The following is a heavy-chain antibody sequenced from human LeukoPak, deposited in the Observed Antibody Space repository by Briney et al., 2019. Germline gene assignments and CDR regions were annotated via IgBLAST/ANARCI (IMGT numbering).Heavy chain of an antibody. J-gene: IGHJ4*02. CDR2: VDPSDSYT. CDR3: ATVVGYTAMVIDY. V-gene: IGHV5-10-1*01. CDR1: GYSFTSYW. Sequence: GESLKISWQASGYSFTSYWINWGRQMPGKGLEWMGRVDPSDSYTNYSPSFQGHVSISTDKSISTAYLQWNSLKASDTGTYYFATVVGYTAMVIDYWGQGTLVTVSS. D-gene: IGHD5-18*01.